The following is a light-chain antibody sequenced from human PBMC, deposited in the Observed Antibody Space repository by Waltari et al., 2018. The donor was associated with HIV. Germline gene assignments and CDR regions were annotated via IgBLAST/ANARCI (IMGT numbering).Light chain of an antibody. CDR1: SPNIGAGHD. Sequence: QSVLTQPPSVSGAPGPRVTLSCTGSSPNIGAGHDVHWYQHLPGTAPKLLIYGNHNRPSGVPDRFSGSKSGTSASLAITGLQADDEADYYCQSYDSSLSGVFGGGTKLTVL. CDR3: QSYDSSLSGV. CDR2: GNH. J-gene: IGLJ3*02. V-gene: IGLV1-40*01.